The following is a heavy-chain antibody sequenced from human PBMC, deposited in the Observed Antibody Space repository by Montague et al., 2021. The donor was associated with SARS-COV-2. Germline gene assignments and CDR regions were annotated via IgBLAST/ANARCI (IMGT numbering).Heavy chain of an antibody. CDR2: IYYSGST. CDR3: ARGRCSPMLVVVLGGAFDN. Sequence: SETLSLTCTVSGGSISSSSYYWGWIRQPPGKGLEWIGTIYYSGSTYYNPSLKSRVTISVDTSKNQFSLKLSSVTAADTAVYYCARGRCSPMLVVVLGGAFDNWGQGAMVTVSS. CDR1: GGSISSSSYY. D-gene: IGHD3-22*01. V-gene: IGHV4-39*07. J-gene: IGHJ3*02.